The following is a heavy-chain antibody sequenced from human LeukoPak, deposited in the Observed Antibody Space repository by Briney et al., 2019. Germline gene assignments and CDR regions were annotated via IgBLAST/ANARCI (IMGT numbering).Heavy chain of an antibody. D-gene: IGHD3-22*01. J-gene: IGHJ4*02. CDR1: GGTFSRYA. CDR3: ARDAAIYDNSAYYYLW. V-gene: IGHV1-69*01. CDR2: ITPIFGTA. Sequence: SVKVSCKAYGGTFSRYAISWVRQAPGQGLEWMGGITPIFGTANYAQKFQDRVTITADESSSTAYMELRRLRSEDTAVYYCARDAAIYDNSAYYYLWWGQGTLVTVSS.